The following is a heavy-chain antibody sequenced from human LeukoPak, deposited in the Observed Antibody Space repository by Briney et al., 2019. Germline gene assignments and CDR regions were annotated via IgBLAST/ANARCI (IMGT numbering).Heavy chain of an antibody. J-gene: IGHJ6*02. CDR3: ARDQAVVVAAEDYYGMDV. V-gene: IGHV1-69*04. D-gene: IGHD2-15*01. CDR1: GGTFSSYA. CDR2: IIPIFGIA. Sequence: SVKVSCKASGGTFSSYAISWVRQAPGQGLEWMGRIIPIFGIANYAQEFQGRVTITADKSTSTAYMELSSLRSEDTAVYYCARDQAVVVAAEDYYGMDVWGQGTTVTVSS.